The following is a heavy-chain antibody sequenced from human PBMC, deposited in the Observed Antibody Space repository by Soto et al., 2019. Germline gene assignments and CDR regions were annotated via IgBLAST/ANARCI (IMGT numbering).Heavy chain of an antibody. CDR1: GGTFSSYT. J-gene: IGHJ4*02. Sequence: QVQLVQSGAEVRKPGSSVKVSCKASGGTFSSYTFAWVRQAPGQGLEWMGGIIPIFNTPLYAQKFKGRVTISADEFKATVYMELNSLRSEDTAVYYCARPSGQLGQYSALPDNWGQVTLVTVSS. D-gene: IGHD5-12*01. V-gene: IGHV1-69*01. CDR2: IIPIFNTP. CDR3: ARPSGQLGQYSALPDN.